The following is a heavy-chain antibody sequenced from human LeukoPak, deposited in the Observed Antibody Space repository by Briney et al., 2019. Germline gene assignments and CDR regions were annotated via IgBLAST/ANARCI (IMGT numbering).Heavy chain of an antibody. D-gene: IGHD3-22*01. J-gene: IGHJ4*02. Sequence: GGSLRLSCAASGFTFSSYWMSWVRQAPGKGLEWVANIKQDGSEKYYVDSVKGRFTISRDNAKNSLHLQMNSLRAEDTAVYYCARLSDSSGTPRSDYWGQGTLVAVSS. CDR2: IKQDGSEK. V-gene: IGHV3-7*03. CDR3: ARLSDSSGTPRSDY. CDR1: GFTFSSYW.